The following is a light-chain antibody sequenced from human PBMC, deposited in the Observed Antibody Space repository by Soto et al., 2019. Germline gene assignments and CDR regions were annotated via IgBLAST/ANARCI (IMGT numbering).Light chain of an antibody. V-gene: IGKV3-20*01. CDR2: GAS. CDR3: QQFGSSPLFI. J-gene: IGKJ3*01. CDR1: QSVSSSY. Sequence: EIVLTQSPGILSLSPGERATLSCRASQSVSSSYIAWYQQKPGQAPRLLIYGASTRATGVPDRFSGSGSGTDFILTIARLEPGDFAVYYCQQFGSSPLFIFGPGTKVDVK.